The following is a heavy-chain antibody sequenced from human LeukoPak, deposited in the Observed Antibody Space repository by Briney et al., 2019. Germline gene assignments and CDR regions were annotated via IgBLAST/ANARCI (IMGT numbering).Heavy chain of an antibody. CDR1: GFTFSSYW. V-gene: IGHV3-74*01. Sequence: PGGSLRLSCAASGFTFSSYWMHWLRQAPGKGLVWVSRINSDGSSTSYADSVKGRFTISRDNAKNTLYLQMNSLRAEDTAVYYCARDHYYDSSGYYLYYWGQGTLVTVSS. D-gene: IGHD3-22*01. J-gene: IGHJ4*02. CDR3: ARDHYYDSSGYYLYY. CDR2: INSDGSST.